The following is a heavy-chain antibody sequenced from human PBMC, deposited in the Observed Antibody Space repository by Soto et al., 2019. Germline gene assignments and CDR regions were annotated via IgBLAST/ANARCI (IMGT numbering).Heavy chain of an antibody. CDR1: GFSLSASGVA. V-gene: IGHV2-5*02. CDR2: IYWDDDK. D-gene: IGHD3-16*02. CDR3: AHRQSYRVFDY. Sequence: QITLKESGPTLVNPTQTLTLTCTFSGFSLSASGVAVGWIRQPPGKALEWLGFIYWDDDKRYSPSLKSRLTITKDPSKTHVVLTMTNMDPVYTATYYCAHRQSYRVFDYWGQGTLVTVSS. J-gene: IGHJ4*02.